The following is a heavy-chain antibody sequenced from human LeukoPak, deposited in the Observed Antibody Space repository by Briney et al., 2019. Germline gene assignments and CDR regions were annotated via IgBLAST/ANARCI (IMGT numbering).Heavy chain of an antibody. CDR2: IYYSGST. CDR3: ARWRRSSGWHGDWFDP. V-gene: IGHV4-30-4*08. J-gene: IGHJ5*02. Sequence: SETLSLTCTVSGGSISSGDYYWSWIRQPPGKGLEWIGYIYYSGSTYYNPSLKSRVTISVDTSKNQFSLKLSSVTAADTAVYYCARWRRSSGWHGDWFDPWGQGTLVTVSS. CDR1: GGSISSGDYY. D-gene: IGHD6-19*01.